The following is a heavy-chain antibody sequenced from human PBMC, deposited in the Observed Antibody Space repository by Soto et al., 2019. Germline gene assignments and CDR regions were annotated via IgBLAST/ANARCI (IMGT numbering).Heavy chain of an antibody. CDR1: GGSISSSSYY. V-gene: IGHV4-39*01. CDR3: ARHVVHDSSGVYLSTYFDY. CDR2: IYYSGST. Sequence: SETLSLTCTVSGGSISSSSYYWGWIRQPPGKGLEWIGSIYYSGSTYYNPSLKSRVTISVDTSKNQFSLKLTSVTAADTAVYYCARHVVHDSSGVYLSTYFDYWGQGTLVTVS. J-gene: IGHJ4*02. D-gene: IGHD3-22*01.